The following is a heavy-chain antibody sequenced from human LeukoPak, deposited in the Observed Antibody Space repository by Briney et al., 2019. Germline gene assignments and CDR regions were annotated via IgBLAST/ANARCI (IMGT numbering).Heavy chain of an antibody. D-gene: IGHD6-13*01. Sequence: GASVKVSCKASGYTFTGYYMHWVRQAPGQGLEWMGWISAYNGNTNYAQKLQGRVTMTTDTSTSTAYMELRSLRSDDTAVYYCARCHWIAAAGRKGTYYGMDVWGQGTTVTVSS. J-gene: IGHJ6*02. CDR1: GYTFTGYY. CDR2: ISAYNGNT. V-gene: IGHV1-18*04. CDR3: ARCHWIAAAGRKGTYYGMDV.